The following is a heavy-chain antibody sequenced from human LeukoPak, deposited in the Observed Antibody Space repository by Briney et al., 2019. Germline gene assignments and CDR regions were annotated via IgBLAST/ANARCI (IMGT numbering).Heavy chain of an antibody. D-gene: IGHD6-13*01. J-gene: IGHJ5*02. Sequence: SETLSLTCTVSGGSISTYYWSWIRQPPGKGLEWIGYIYYSGSTNYNPSLKSRVTISVDTSKNQFSLKLSSVTAADTALYYCARAKITAADIDRPFDPWGQGTLVTVSS. CDR3: ARAKITAADIDRPFDP. CDR2: IYYSGST. CDR1: GGSISTYY. V-gene: IGHV4-59*01.